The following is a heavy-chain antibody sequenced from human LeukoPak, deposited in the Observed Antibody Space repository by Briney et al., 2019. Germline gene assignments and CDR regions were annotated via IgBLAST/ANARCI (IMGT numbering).Heavy chain of an antibody. CDR3: AREIEQLVPRPDY. V-gene: IGHV3-21*01. J-gene: IGHJ4*02. CDR1: GFTFSSYS. D-gene: IGHD6-6*01. Sequence: GGSLRLSCAASGFTFSSYSMNWVRQAPGKGLEWVSSISSSSSYIYYADSVKGRFTISRDNAKNSLYLQMNSLRAEDTAVYYCAREIEQLVPRPDYWGQGTLVTVSS. CDR2: ISSSSSYI.